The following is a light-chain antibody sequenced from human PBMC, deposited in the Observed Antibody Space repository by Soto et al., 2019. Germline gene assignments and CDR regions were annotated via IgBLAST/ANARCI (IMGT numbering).Light chain of an antibody. J-gene: IGLJ1*01. V-gene: IGLV2-11*01. CDR2: DVS. Sequence: QSVLTQPRSVSGSPGQSVTISCTGTSSDVGGYNYVSWYQQHPGKAPKPMIYDVSKRPSGVPDRFSGSKSGNTASLTISGLQAEDEADYYCCSYAGSYTFDYVFGTGTKV. CDR3: CSYAGSYTFDYV. CDR1: SSDVGGYNY.